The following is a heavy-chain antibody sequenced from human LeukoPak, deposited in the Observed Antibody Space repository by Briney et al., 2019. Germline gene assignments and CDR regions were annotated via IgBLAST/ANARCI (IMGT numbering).Heavy chain of an antibody. CDR1: GFTFSSYW. V-gene: IGHV3-74*01. CDR2: INSDGSST. CDR3: ARAGVRGVISWFDP. D-gene: IGHD3-10*01. Sequence: GGSLRLSCAASGFTFSSYWMHWVRQAPGKGLVWVSRINSDGSSTSYADSVKGRFTISRDNAKNTLYLQMNSLRAEDTAEYYCARAGVRGVISWFDPWGQGTLVTVSS. J-gene: IGHJ5*02.